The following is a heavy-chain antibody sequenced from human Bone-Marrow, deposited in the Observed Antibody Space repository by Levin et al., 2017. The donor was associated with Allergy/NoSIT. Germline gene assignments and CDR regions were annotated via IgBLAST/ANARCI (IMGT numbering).Heavy chain of an antibody. CDR3: ARGIMIGASKMFDL. J-gene: IGHJ5*02. Sequence: PRASVKVSCKASGYTFTDYYIHWVRQAPGQGLEWMGWINPNGGGTSYARKFQGRVTMTRDTSINTAYMELSRLTSDDPAVYYCARGIMIGASKMFDLWGQGTLVTVSS. CDR2: INPNGGGT. CDR1: GYTFTDYY. D-gene: IGHD3-22*01. V-gene: IGHV1-2*02.